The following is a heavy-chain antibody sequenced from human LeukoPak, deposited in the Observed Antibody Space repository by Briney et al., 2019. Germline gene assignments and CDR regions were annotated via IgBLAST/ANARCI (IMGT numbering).Heavy chain of an antibody. V-gene: IGHV1-18*01. CDR2: ISPYNGNT. CDR3: ARWSYSSDWYFGTFDI. J-gene: IGHJ3*02. Sequence: ASVKVSCKASGFTFTSHGISWVRQAPGQGLEWMAWISPYNGNTDYAQKLQGRVTMTTDTSTRTAYMELRSLRSGDTAVYYCARWSYSSDWYFGTFDIWGQGTTVTISS. D-gene: IGHD6-19*01. CDR1: GFTFTSHG.